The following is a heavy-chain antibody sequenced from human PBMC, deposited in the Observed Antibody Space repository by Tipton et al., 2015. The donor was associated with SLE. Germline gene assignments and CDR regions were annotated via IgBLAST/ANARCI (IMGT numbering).Heavy chain of an antibody. V-gene: IGHV4-31*03. D-gene: IGHD1-1*01. CDR3: ARGILEPGDY. CDR1: GGSGSRGGSY. CDR2: IYYSGST. J-gene: IGHJ4*02. Sequence: TLSLTCTVSGGSGSRGGSYWSWIRQPPGKGLEWIGYIYYSGSTSYNPSLKSRATISIDTSNNQCSLRLRSMTAADTAVYYCARGILEPGDYWGQGTLVTVSS.